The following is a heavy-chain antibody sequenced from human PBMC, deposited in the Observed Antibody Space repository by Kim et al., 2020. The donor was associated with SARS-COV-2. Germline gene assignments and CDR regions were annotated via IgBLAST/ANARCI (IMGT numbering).Heavy chain of an antibody. J-gene: IGHJ4*02. V-gene: IGHV1-18*01. Sequence: NYAEQLEGRDTMTTDTSTSTAYMELRSLRSDDTAVYYCARSGSGWYCDYWGQGTLVTVSS. D-gene: IGHD6-19*01. CDR3: ARSGSGWYCDY.